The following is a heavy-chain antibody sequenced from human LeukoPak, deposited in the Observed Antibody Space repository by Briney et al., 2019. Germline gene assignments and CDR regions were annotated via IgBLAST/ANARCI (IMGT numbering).Heavy chain of an antibody. V-gene: IGHV3-7*01. Sequence: GGSLRLSCAASGFTFSSYWMSWVRQAPGKGLEWVANIKQDGSDKYYVDSVKGRFTISRDNAKNSLYLQMHSLRAEDTAVYYCARACLRGVQGVRGAFDIWGQGTMVTVSS. J-gene: IGHJ3*02. CDR2: IKQDGSDK. D-gene: IGHD3-10*01. CDR1: GFTFSSYW. CDR3: ARACLRGVQGVRGAFDI.